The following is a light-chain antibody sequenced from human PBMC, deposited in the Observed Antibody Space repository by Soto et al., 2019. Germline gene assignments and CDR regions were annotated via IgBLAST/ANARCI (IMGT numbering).Light chain of an antibody. J-gene: IGLJ1*01. CDR2: AVT. CDR1: SSDVGGYNF. CDR3: SSYAGSSDIV. Sequence: SVLTQPPSASGSPGQSVTISCTGTSSDVGGYNFVSWYQQHPGRAPKLIISAVTNRPSGVPDRFSGSKSGNTASLTVSGLQADDEADYYCSSYAGSSDIVFGTGTKVTVL. V-gene: IGLV2-8*01.